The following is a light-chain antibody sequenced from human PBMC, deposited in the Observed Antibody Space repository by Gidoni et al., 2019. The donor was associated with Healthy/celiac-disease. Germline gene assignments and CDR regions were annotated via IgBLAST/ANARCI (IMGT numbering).Light chain of an antibody. CDR3: AAWDDSLSGVV. CDR2: RNN. V-gene: IGLV1-47*01. Sequence: QSVLTQPPSASGTPGQRVTTSCSGSSSTIGSNYVYWYQQLPGTAPKLLISRNNQRPSGVPDRFSGSKSGTSASLAISGLRSEDEADYYCAAWDDSLSGVVFGGGTKLTVL. CDR1: SSTIGSNY. J-gene: IGLJ2*01.